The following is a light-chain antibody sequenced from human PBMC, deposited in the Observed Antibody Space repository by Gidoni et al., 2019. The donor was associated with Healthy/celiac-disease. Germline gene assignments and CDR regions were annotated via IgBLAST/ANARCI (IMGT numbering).Light chain of an antibody. CDR1: QSISSY. CDR3: QQSYSTPLT. CDR2: AAS. J-gene: IGKJ4*01. V-gene: IGKV1-39*01. Sequence: DIQMTQSPSSLSASVVYRVTITCRASQSISSYLNWYQQKPGKAPKLLIYAASSLKSGVPSRFSGSGSGKDFTLTISSLQPEEFATYYCQQSYSTPLTFGGGTKVEIK.